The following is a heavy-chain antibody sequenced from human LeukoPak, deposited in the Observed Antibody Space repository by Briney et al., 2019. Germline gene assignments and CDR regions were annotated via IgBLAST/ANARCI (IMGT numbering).Heavy chain of an antibody. Sequence: GGSLRLSCAASGFTFSSNYMSWVRQAPGKGLEWVSVIYSGGGTYFADSVKGRFTISRDNSKNTLYLQMNSLRDEDTAVYFCARAATTRTRFDYWGQGTLVTVSS. J-gene: IGHJ4*02. CDR2: IYSGGGT. CDR3: ARAATTRTRFDY. V-gene: IGHV3-53*01. CDR1: GFTFSSNY. D-gene: IGHD5-12*01.